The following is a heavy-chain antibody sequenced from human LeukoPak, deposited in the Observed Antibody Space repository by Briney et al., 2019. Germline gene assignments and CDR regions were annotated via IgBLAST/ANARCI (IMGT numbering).Heavy chain of an antibody. Sequence: GGSLRLSCAASGFTFSDYYMSWIRQAPGKGLEWVSYISSSGSTIYYADSVKGRFTISRDNAKNSLYLQMNSLRAEDTAVYYCARDRFGELYFYYYYYMDVWGKGTTVTVSS. CDR2: ISSSGSTI. J-gene: IGHJ6*03. V-gene: IGHV3-11*01. CDR3: ARDRFGELYFYYYYYMDV. D-gene: IGHD3-10*01. CDR1: GFTFSDYY.